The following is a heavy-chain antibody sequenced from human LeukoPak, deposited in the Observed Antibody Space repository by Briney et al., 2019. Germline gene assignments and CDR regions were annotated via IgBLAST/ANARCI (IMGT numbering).Heavy chain of an antibody. D-gene: IGHD6-13*01. Sequence: GGSLRLSCAASGFTFSSYSMNWVRQAPGKGLEWVSSISSSSSYIYYAASVKGRFTISRDNAKNSLYLQMNSLRAEDTAVYYCARDPSVKGSSWYRGDYFDYWGQGTLVTVSS. V-gene: IGHV3-21*01. CDR3: ARDPSVKGSSWYRGDYFDY. CDR1: GFTFSSYS. J-gene: IGHJ4*02. CDR2: ISSSSSYI.